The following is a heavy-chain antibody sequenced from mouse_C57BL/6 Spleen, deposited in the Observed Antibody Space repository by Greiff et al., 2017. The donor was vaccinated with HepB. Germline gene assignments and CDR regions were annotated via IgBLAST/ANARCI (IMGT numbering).Heavy chain of an antibody. J-gene: IGHJ4*01. CDR2: IYPGDGDT. V-gene: IGHV1-82*01. D-gene: IGHD2-4*01. CDR3: ARGGLRRGYYYAMDY. CDR1: GYAFSSSW. Sequence: QVQLKQSGPELVKPGASVKISCKASGYAFSSSWMNWVKQRPGKGLEWIGRIYPGDGDTNYNGKFKGKATLTADKSSSTAYMQLSSLTSEDSAVYFCARGGLRRGYYYAMDYWGQGTSVTVSS.